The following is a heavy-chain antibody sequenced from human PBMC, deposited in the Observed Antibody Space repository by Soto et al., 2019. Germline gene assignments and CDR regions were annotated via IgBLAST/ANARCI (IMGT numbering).Heavy chain of an antibody. CDR3: ARGLRQQQLVRFDP. D-gene: IGHD6-13*01. J-gene: IGHJ5*02. Sequence: SATLPVTWSVAGGSIGSSNGWRRIQQPPGKGLEWIGEIYHSGSTNYNPSRKSGVTISVDKSKNQFSLKLSSVTAADTAVYYCARGLRQQQLVRFDPWGQRPLVTVSS. V-gene: IGHV4-4*02. CDR1: GGSIGSSNG. CDR2: IYHSGST.